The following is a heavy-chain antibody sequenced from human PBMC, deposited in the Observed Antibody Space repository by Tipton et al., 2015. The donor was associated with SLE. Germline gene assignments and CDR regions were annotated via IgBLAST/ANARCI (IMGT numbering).Heavy chain of an antibody. CDR3: AIRRGLYCSSTSCPVGFDP. CDR2: INHSGST. V-gene: IGHV4-34*01. Sequence: TLSLTCAVYGGSSSGYYWSWIRQPPGKGLEWIGEINHSGSTIYNPSLKSRVTISEDTSKNQFSLKLSSVTAADTAVYYCAIRRGLYCSSTSCPVGFDPWGQGTLGTVSS. D-gene: IGHD2-2*01. J-gene: IGHJ5*02. CDR1: GGSSSGYY.